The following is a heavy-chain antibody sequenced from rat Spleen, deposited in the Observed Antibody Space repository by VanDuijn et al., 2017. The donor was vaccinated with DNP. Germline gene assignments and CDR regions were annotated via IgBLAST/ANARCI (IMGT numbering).Heavy chain of an antibody. D-gene: IGHD1-7*01. CDR1: GFNFNDYW. V-gene: IGHV4-2*01. CDR2: INKDGTTI. Sequence: EVQLVESGGGLVQPGRSLKLSCAASGFNFNDYWMGWVRQAPGKGLEWIGEINKDGTTINYTPSLKDKFIISRDNAQNTLYLQMSKLGSEDTAIYYCARASGYDDNWGQGVMVTVSS. J-gene: IGHJ2*01. CDR3: ARASGYDDN.